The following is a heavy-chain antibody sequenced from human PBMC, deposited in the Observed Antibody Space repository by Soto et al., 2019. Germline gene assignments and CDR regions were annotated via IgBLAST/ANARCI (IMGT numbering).Heavy chain of an antibody. CDR3: ARSSVSAVPYTRQVHCSGGSCYSGIYYYYMDV. D-gene: IGHD2-15*01. CDR2: MNPNSGNT. Sequence: WVRQATGQGLEWMGWMNPNSGNTGYAQKFQGRVTMTRNTSISTAYMELSSLRSEDTAVYYCARSSVSAVPYTRQVHCSGGSCYSGIYYYYMDVWGKGTTVTVSS. V-gene: IGHV1-8*01. J-gene: IGHJ6*03.